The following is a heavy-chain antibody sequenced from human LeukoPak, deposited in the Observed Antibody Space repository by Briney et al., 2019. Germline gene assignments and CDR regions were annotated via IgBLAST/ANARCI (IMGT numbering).Heavy chain of an antibody. Sequence: SETLSLTCTVPGGSITSDYWSWIRQPPGKGLESIGYIYYSGSTNYNPSLKSRVTISVDTSKNRFSLKLSSVTAADTAVYYCARVASVGATRALDYWGQGTLVTVSS. CDR3: ARVASVGATRALDY. J-gene: IGHJ4*02. V-gene: IGHV4-59*01. CDR2: IYYSGST. D-gene: IGHD1-26*01. CDR1: GGSITSDY.